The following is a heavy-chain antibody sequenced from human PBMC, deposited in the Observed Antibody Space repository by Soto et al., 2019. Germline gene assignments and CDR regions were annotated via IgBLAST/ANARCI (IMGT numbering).Heavy chain of an antibody. CDR1: GGSISSGNYY. Sequence: QVQLQESGPGLMKSSQTLSLTCTVSGGSISSGNYYWSWIRQPPGKGLDWIGYIYYSGTTYYNPSLKSRVTMSVDTSRIRFSLRLSSVTAADTAVYYCARLGRDDHGVLPNAFDIWGQGTMVTVSS. CDR2: IYYSGTT. J-gene: IGHJ3*02. CDR3: ARLGRDDHGVLPNAFDI. D-gene: IGHD4-17*01. V-gene: IGHV4-30-4*01.